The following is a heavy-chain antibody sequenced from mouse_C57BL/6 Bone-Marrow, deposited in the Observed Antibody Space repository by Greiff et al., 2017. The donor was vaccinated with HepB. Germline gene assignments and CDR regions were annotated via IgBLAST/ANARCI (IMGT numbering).Heavy chain of an antibody. D-gene: IGHD2-12*01. CDR3: EREGYEELNSVMED. CDR2: ISDGGSYT. Sequence: VKLMESGGGLVKPGGSLKLSCAAPGFTFSSYAMSWVRQTPEKRLEWVATISDGGSYTYYPDNVKGRFTISRDNDKNNLYPPMSHLKTEDTDMYVCEREGYEELNSVMEDWGQGTPVTVSS. CDR1: GFTFSSYA. J-gene: IGHJ4*01. V-gene: IGHV5-4*01.